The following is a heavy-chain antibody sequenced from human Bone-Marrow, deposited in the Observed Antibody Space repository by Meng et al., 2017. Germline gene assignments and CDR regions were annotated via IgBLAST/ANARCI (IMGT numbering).Heavy chain of an antibody. J-gene: IGHJ4*02. CDR3: TRDFLWFGELLMSDFDY. Sequence: ESLKISCAASGFTFGDYAMSWFRQAPGKGLEWIGSNYTSGSTNCNPSLKSRVTMSVDTSKNQFSLELSSVNAADTAVYYCTRDFLWFGELLMSDFDYWGQGTLVTVSS. CDR1: GFTFGDYA. V-gene: IGHV4-4*07. CDR2: NYTSGST. D-gene: IGHD3-10*01.